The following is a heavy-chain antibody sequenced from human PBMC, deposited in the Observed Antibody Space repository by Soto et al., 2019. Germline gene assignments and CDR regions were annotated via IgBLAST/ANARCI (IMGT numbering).Heavy chain of an antibody. V-gene: IGHV4-31*01. CDR2: IYYSGST. J-gene: IGHJ1*01. CDR1: GGSISSGGYY. CDR3: AREPLT. Sequence: QVQLQESGPGLVKPSQTLSLTCTVSGGSISSGGYYWSWIRQHPGKGLAWIGYIYYSGSTYYNPSINRPVTITVDTSKIQWNMNLSYVTAAVAAVYLCAREPLTWGQGCLGTVSS.